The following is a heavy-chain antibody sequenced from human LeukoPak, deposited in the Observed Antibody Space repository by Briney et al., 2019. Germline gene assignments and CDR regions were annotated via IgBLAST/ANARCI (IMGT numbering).Heavy chain of an antibody. CDR2: IKQDGSEK. D-gene: IGHD3-10*01. CDR1: GFTLSSYW. CDR3: AAGLLWFGELFARDAFDI. Sequence: PGGSLRLSCAASGFTLSSYWMSWVRQAPGKGLEWVANIKQDGSEKYYVDSVKGRFTISRDNAKNSLYLQMNSLRAEDTAVYYCAAGLLWFGELFARDAFDIWGQGTMVTVSS. V-gene: IGHV3-7*01. J-gene: IGHJ3*02.